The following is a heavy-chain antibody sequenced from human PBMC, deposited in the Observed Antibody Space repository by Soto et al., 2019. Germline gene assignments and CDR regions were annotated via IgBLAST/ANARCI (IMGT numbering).Heavy chain of an antibody. Sequence: EMQLVEFGGGLVQPGESLRFSCAASGFSVSSNYMSWVRQAPGKGLEWVSVIYAGGNTHYADSVEGRFTISRDNSNNMLYLQMNSLRAEDTAVYYCVREKVTMIVGFYYFDYWGQGTRVTVSS. J-gene: IGHJ4*02. D-gene: IGHD3-22*01. V-gene: IGHV3-66*01. CDR1: GFSVSSNY. CDR2: IYAGGNT. CDR3: VREKVTMIVGFYYFDY.